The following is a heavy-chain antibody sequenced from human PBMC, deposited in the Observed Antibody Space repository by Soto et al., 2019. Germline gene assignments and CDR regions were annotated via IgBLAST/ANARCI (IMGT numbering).Heavy chain of an antibody. D-gene: IGHD3-22*01. Sequence: GGSLRLSCAASGFTFNSYVMTWVRQAPGKGLEWVSSISGSAGTTFYADSVKGRFTVSRDTSKNTLYLQMNNLRADDTAEYYCARTFYSESGGYYYWGQGARVTVSS. CDR3: ARTFYSESGGYYY. J-gene: IGHJ4*02. CDR2: ISGSAGTT. V-gene: IGHV3-23*01. CDR1: GFTFNSYV.